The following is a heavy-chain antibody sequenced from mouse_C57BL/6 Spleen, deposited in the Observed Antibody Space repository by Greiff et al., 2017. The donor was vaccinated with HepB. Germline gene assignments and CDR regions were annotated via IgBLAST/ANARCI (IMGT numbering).Heavy chain of an antibody. D-gene: IGHD2-5*01. CDR2: ISDGGSYT. V-gene: IGHV5-4*01. J-gene: IGHJ1*03. Sequence: EVKVVESGGGLVKPGGSLKLSCAASGFTFSSYAMSWVRQTPEKRLEWVATISDGGSYTYYPDNVKGRFTISRDNAKNNLYLQMSHLKSEDTAMYYCARENYSNYVGYFDVWGTGTTVTVSS. CDR1: GFTFSSYA. CDR3: ARENYSNYVGYFDV.